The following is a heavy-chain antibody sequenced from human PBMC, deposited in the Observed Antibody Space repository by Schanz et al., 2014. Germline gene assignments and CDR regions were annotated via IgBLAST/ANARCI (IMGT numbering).Heavy chain of an antibody. V-gene: IGHV3-48*01. D-gene: IGHD1-1*01. CDR3: ARDRRNADLDY. Sequence: EVQLVESGGGWVQPGGSLRLSCAASGFTFSDYSMNWVRQAPGKGPEWVSYIRSSSSTRYYADSVKGRFTISRDNAKNSLFLQMNSLRAEDTALYYCARDRRNADLDYWGQGTLVTVSS. CDR2: IRSSSSTR. J-gene: IGHJ4*02. CDR1: GFTFSDYS.